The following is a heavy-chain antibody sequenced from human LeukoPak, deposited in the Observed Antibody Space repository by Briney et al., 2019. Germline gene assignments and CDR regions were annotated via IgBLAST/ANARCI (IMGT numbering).Heavy chain of an antibody. CDR2: IYYSGST. CDR3: ARVGILSTPPLDY. J-gene: IGHJ4*02. D-gene: IGHD2-15*01. CDR1: GGSISSSSYY. Sequence: SETLSLTCTVSGGSISSSSYYWGWIRQPPGKGLEWIGSIYYSGSTYYNPSLKSRVTISVDTSKNQFSLKLSSVTAADTAVYYCARVGILSTPPLDYWGQGTLVTVSS. V-gene: IGHV4-39*01.